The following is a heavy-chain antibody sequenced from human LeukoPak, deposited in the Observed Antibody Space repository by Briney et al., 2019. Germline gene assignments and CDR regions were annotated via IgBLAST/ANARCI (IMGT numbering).Heavy chain of an antibody. V-gene: IGHV5-51*01. J-gene: IGHJ4*02. CDR2: IYPGDSDT. CDR1: GYSFTSYW. D-gene: IGHD6-13*01. Sequence: GESLKISCKGSGYSFTSYWIAWVRQMPGKGLEWMGIIYPGDSDTRYSPSLQGQVTISAGKSISTAYLQWSSLKASDTAIYYCARSIAAAATFDYWGQGTLVTVSS. CDR3: ARSIAAAATFDY.